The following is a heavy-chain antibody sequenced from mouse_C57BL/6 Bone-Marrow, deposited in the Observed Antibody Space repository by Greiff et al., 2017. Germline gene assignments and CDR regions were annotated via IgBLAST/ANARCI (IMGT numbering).Heavy chain of an antibody. CDR1: GYTFTSYW. D-gene: IGHD4-1*01. V-gene: IGHV1-69*01. CDR3: ASPPLPGRGAWFAY. Sequence: QVQLQQPGAELVMPGASVKLSCKASGYTFTSYWMHWVKQRPGQGLEWIGEIDPSDSYTNYNQKFKGKSTLTVDKSSSTAYMQLSSLTSEDSAVYYCASPPLPGRGAWFAYCGQGTLVTVSA. CDR2: IDPSDSYT. J-gene: IGHJ3*01.